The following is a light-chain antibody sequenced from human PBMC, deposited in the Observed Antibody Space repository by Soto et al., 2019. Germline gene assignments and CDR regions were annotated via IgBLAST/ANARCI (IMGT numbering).Light chain of an antibody. Sequence: QSVLTQPASVSGSPGQSITISCTGTSSDVGSYNLVSWYQQHPGKAPKLMIYEDNKRPSGVSNRFSGSKSGNTASLTISGLQAEDEAHYYCCSYAPISTVVFGGGTKVT. CDR1: SSDVGSYNL. CDR2: EDN. J-gene: IGLJ3*02. CDR3: CSYAPISTVV. V-gene: IGLV2-23*01.